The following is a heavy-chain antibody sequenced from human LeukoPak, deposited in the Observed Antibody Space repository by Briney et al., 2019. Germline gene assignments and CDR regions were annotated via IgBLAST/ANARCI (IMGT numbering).Heavy chain of an antibody. V-gene: IGHV1-69*02. CDR2: IIPILGIA. Sequence: GASVKVSCKASGYTFTYYNMHWVRQAPGQGLEWMGRIIPILGIANYAQKFQGRVTITADKSTSTAYMELSSLRSEDTAVYYCARGREMATSFSGTHWGQGTLVTVSS. D-gene: IGHD5-24*01. J-gene: IGHJ4*02. CDR1: GYTFTYYN. CDR3: ARGREMATSFSGTH.